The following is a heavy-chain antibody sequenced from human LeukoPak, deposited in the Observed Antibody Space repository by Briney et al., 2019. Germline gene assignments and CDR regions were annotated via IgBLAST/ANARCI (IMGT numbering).Heavy chain of an antibody. V-gene: IGHV3-30*04. D-gene: IGHD3-16*01. CDR2: ISYDGRGE. Sequence: PGGSLRLSCAASGFAFSRYPMHWVRQAPGKGLDWVAVISYDGRGEYYADSVKGRFSISRDNSKNTLYLQMNSLRDEDTAVYYCARGLPPIDYYFDYWGQGTLVTVSS. J-gene: IGHJ4*02. CDR1: GFAFSRYP. CDR3: ARGLPPIDYYFDY.